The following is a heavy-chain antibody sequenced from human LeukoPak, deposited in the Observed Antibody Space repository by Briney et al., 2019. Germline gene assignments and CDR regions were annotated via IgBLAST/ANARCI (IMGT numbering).Heavy chain of an antibody. CDR3: ATYTHWVAGDV. J-gene: IGHJ6*02. D-gene: IGHD3-16*01. CDR2: ISWNSASI. V-gene: IGHV3-9*01. Sequence: PGGSLRLSCAASGFSFGDYAMHWVRQVPGKGLEWVSGISWNSASIAYADSVKGRFTIYRDNAKNSLYLQMNSLRPEDTALYYCATYTHWVAGDVWGQGTTVTVSS. CDR1: GFSFGDYA.